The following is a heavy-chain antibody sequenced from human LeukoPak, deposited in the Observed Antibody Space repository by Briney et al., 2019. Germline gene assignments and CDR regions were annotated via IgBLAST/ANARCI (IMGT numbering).Heavy chain of an antibody. J-gene: IGHJ4*02. V-gene: IGHV3-66*04. D-gene: IGHD5-18*01. Sequence: LTGGSLRLSCAASGFTVSSNYMNWVRQAPGKGLEWVSMIYPNGNTFYTNSVKGRFTISRDNSKNTLDLQMSSLRAEDTAVYYFARRGHGYGSPFDYWGQGTLVTVSS. CDR3: ARRGHGYGSPFDY. CDR2: IYPNGNT. CDR1: GFTVSSNY.